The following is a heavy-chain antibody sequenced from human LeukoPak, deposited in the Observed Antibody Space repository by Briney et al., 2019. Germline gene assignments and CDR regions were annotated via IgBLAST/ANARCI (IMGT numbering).Heavy chain of an antibody. CDR1: GGSISSYY. CDR2: IYTSGST. D-gene: IGHD5-24*01. J-gene: IGHJ4*02. Sequence: SETLSLTCTVFGGSISSYYWSWIRQPAGKGLEWIGRIYTSGSTNYNPSLKSRVTMSVDTSENQFSLKLSSVTAADTAVYYCARGGTTYEMAVFDYWGQGTLVTVSS. V-gene: IGHV4-4*07. CDR3: ARGGTTYEMAVFDY.